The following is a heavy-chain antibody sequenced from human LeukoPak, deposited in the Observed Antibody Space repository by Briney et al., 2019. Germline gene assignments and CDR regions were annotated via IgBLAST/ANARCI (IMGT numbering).Heavy chain of an antibody. J-gene: IGHJ4*02. CDR3: ARDDYSNYGFDY. D-gene: IGHD4-11*01. CDR2: IYTSGST. CDR1: GGSISSGSYY. Sequence: TSQTLSLTCTVSGGSISSGSYYWSWIRQPAGKGLEWIGRIYTSGSTNYNPSLKSRVTISVDTSKNQFSLKLSSVTAADTAVYYCARDDYSNYGFDYWGQGTLVTVSS. V-gene: IGHV4-61*02.